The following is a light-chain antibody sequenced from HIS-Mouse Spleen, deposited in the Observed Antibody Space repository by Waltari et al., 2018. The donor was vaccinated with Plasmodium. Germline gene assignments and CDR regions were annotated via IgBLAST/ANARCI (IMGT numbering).Light chain of an antibody. Sequence: QSALTQPRSVSGSPGQSVPISCTGTSSDVGGYNYFPWYQQHPGKAPKLMIYDVSKRPSGVPDRFSGSKSGNTASLTISGLQAEDEADYYCCSYAGSYTWVFGGGTKLTVL. CDR2: DVS. CDR1: SSDVGGYNY. J-gene: IGLJ3*02. V-gene: IGLV2-11*01. CDR3: CSYAGSYTWV.